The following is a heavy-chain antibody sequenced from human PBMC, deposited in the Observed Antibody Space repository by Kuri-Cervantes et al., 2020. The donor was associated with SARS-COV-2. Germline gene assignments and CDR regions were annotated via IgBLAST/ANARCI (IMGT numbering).Heavy chain of an antibody. CDR1: GFTFSNYA. V-gene: IGHV3-33*08. D-gene: IGHD3-16*01. CDR2: IWYDGKNE. J-gene: IGHJ6*03. CDR3: ARGAANYYMDV. Sequence: GGSLRLSCVASGFTFSNYAIHWVRQAPGKGLEWVAVIWYDGKNEYYAGSVKGRFTISRDNSRNTVLLQMNILRAEDTAIYYCARGAANYYMDVWGTGTTVTVS.